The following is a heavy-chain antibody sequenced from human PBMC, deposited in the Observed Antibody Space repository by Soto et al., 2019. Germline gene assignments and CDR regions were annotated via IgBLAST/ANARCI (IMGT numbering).Heavy chain of an antibody. CDR1: GGPISSGGYY. D-gene: IGHD5-12*01. CDR2: IYYSGST. V-gene: IGHV4-31*03. CDR3: ARRGYSGYGPGGAVDY. J-gene: IGHJ4*02. Sequence: QVQLQESGPGLVKPSQTLSLTCTVSGGPISSGGYYWSWIRQHPGKGLEWIGYIYYSGSTYYNPALKSRVTISVDTSKNQFSLKLSSVTAADTAVYYCARRGYSGYGPGGAVDYWGQGTLVTVSS.